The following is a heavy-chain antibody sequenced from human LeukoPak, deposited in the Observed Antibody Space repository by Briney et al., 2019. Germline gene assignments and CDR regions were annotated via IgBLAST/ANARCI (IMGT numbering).Heavy chain of an antibody. J-gene: IGHJ4*02. CDR3: ARELYYGSGSPGRD. V-gene: IGHV3-30*04. Sequence: PGGSLRLSCAASGFTFSSYAMHWVRQAPGKGLEWVAVTSYDGSIEYYADSVKGRFTISRDNSKNTLHLQMNSLRVEDTAVYYCARELYYGSGSPGRDWGQGTLVTVSS. CDR1: GFTFSSYA. CDR2: TSYDGSIE. D-gene: IGHD3-10*01.